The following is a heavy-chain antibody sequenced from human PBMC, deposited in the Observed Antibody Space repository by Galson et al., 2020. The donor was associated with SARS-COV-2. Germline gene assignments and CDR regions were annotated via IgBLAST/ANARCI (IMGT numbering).Heavy chain of an antibody. D-gene: IGHD3-22*01. CDR2: IDWDDDK. CDR3: ARIFLSSGYPLFDY. J-gene: IGHJ4*02. V-gene: IGHV2-70*11. CDR1: GFSLSTSGMC. Sequence: SGPTLVKPTQTLTLTCTFSGFSLSTSGMCVSWIRQPPGKALEWLARIDWDDDKYYSTSLKTRLTISKDTSKNQVVLTMTNMDPVDTATYYCARIFLSSGYPLFDYWGQGTLVTVSS.